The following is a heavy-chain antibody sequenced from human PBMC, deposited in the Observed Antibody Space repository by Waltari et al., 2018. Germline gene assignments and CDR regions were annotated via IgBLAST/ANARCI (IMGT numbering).Heavy chain of an antibody. J-gene: IGHJ4*02. D-gene: IGHD1-1*01. CDR3: ARESLHGSNTITDF. Sequence: QVQLVPSGSELKKPGASEMVSCTASDYSFTNYALNWVRGAPGQGLEWMGWNNTNTEDPTYAQSFTGRFVFSLDSSVSTAYLQINNLKSEDTAVYYCARESLHGSNTITDFWGQGTLVTVSS. CDR2: NNTNTEDP. CDR1: DYSFTNYA. V-gene: IGHV7-4-1*02.